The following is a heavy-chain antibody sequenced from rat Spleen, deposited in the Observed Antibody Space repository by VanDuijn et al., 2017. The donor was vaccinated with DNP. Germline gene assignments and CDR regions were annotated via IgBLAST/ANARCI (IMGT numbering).Heavy chain of an antibody. J-gene: IGHJ2*01. Sequence: EVQLVESGGDLVQPGRSLKLSCVASGFTFNDYWMTWIRQVPGKGLEWIASITGGSRITSYPDSVKGRFTISRDDAKNTLSLQMDSLRSEDTATYFCVTRTTGIFDYWGQGVMVTVSS. CDR2: ITGGSRIT. D-gene: IGHD1-6*01. CDR3: VTRTTGIFDY. V-gene: IGHV5-31*01. CDR1: GFTFNDYW.